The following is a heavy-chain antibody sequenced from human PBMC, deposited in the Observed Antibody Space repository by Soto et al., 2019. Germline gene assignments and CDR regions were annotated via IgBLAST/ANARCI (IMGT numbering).Heavy chain of an antibody. J-gene: IGHJ6*02. V-gene: IGHV4-59*01. CDR1: GGSISGYY. CDR3: ARKQLLPFYYALDV. CDR2: IYYRGST. Sequence: XATLSLPFNVSGGSISGYYWSWIRQSPGKGLEYIGYIYYRGSTNYNSSLKSRVTMSVDTSRNQFSLKMNSVTAADTAVYYCARKQLLPFYYALDVCGQGTTVTVSS. D-gene: IGHD1-26*01.